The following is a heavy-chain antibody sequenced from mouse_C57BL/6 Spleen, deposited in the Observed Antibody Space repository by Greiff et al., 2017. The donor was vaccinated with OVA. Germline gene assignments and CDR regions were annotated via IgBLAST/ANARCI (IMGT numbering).Heavy chain of an antibody. CDR3: ALDSSGYGYFDY. J-gene: IGHJ2*01. V-gene: IGHV5-9*01. CDR1: GFTFSSYT. Sequence: VQLKESGGGLVKPGGSLKLSCAASGFTFSSYTMSWVRQTPEKRLEWVATISGGGGNTYYPDSVKGRFTISRDNAKNTLYLQMSSLRSEDTALYYCALDSSGYGYFDYWGQGTTLTVSS. CDR2: ISGGGGNT. D-gene: IGHD3-2*02.